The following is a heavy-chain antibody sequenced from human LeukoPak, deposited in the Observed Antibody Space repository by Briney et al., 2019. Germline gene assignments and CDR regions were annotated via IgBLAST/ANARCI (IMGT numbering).Heavy chain of an antibody. Sequence: GGSLRLSCAASGFTFSSYGMNWVRQAPGKGLEWVSSISSSSSYIYYADSVKGRFTISRGNAKNSLYLQMNSLRAEDTAVYYCAREPGIATPGIWGQGTLVTVSS. CDR1: GFTFSSYG. J-gene: IGHJ4*02. V-gene: IGHV3-21*01. CDR3: AREPGIATPGI. D-gene: IGHD6-13*01. CDR2: ISSSSSYI.